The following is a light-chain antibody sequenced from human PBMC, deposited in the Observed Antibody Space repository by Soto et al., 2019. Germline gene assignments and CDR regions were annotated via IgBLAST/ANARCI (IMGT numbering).Light chain of an antibody. CDR3: ASWDDSLSGPV. CDR1: RSNIRSNY. V-gene: IGLV1-47*01. CDR2: RND. J-gene: IGLJ3*02. Sequence: QSVLTQPPSASGTPGQRVTISCSGSRSNIRSNYVYWYQQLPGTAPKLLIYRNDQRPSGVPDRFSGSKSGTSASLAISGLRSEDEDDYYCASWDDSLSGPVFGGGTNVTVL.